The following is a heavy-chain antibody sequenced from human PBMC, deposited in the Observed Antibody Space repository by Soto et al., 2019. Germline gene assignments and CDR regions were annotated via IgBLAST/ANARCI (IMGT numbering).Heavy chain of an antibody. CDR1: GFTFSIYA. V-gene: IGHV3-23*01. Sequence: GGSLRLSCAASGFTFSIYAMSWVCQAPGKGLEWVSAISGSGGSTYYADSVKGRFTISRDNSKNTLYLQMNSLRAEDTAVYYCAKEGAEVYYDSSGYYPPNYYYYYGMDVWGQGTTVTVSS. D-gene: IGHD3-22*01. CDR3: AKEGAEVYYDSSGYYPPNYYYYYGMDV. J-gene: IGHJ6*02. CDR2: ISGSGGST.